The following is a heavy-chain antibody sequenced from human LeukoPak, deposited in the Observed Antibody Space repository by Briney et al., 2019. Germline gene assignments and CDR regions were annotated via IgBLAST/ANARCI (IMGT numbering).Heavy chain of an antibody. V-gene: IGHV1-2*02. Sequence: ASVKVSCKASGFTFTGYFIHWVRQAPGQGLEWMGWIHPNNGGTKYAQKFQGRVTMTRDTSINTDYMELSRLRSDDTALYYCTRDGFSGAAFGYWGQGTLVTVSS. CDR2: IHPNNGGT. CDR3: TRDGFSGAAFGY. CDR1: GFTFTGYF. D-gene: IGHD7-27*01. J-gene: IGHJ4*02.